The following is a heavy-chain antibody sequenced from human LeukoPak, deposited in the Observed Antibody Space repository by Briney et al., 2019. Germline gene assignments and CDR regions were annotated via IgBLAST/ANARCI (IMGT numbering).Heavy chain of an antibody. J-gene: IGHJ6*03. D-gene: IGHD3-22*01. Sequence: GGSLRLSCVASGFTVSSYYVSWVRQAPVKGLEWVSVIYSGGSTYYADSVEGRFTVSRDNSKNTLYLEMKSLRADDTAVYYCARGRGSSGYFAYYYMDVWGKGTTVTISS. CDR1: GFTVSSYY. CDR3: ARGRGSSGYFAYYYMDV. V-gene: IGHV3-53*01. CDR2: IYSGGST.